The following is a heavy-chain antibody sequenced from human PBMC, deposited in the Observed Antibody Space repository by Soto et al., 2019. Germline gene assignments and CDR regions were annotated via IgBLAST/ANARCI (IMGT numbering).Heavy chain of an antibody. CDR2: IWHTGRP. Sequence: QLQLRESGPGLVQPSGTLSLTCDVSGDSLTNNHWWSWVRQAPGKGLEWIGEIWHTGRPNYNPSLKSRVAITIDKSNNQFSLKLSSVTAADTAVYYCVRDSSTGGSSINCYMHWGQGTLVTVSS. D-gene: IGHD2-15*01. CDR1: GDSLTNNHW. V-gene: IGHV4-4*02. CDR3: VRDSSTGGSSINCYMH. J-gene: IGHJ4*02.